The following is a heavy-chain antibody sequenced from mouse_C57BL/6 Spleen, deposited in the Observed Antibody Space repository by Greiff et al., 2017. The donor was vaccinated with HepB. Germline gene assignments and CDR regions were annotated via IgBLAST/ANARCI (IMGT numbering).Heavy chain of an antibody. CDR3: ARGNLLSYYAMDY. V-gene: IGHV5-17*01. D-gene: IGHD2-10*01. CDR2: ISSGSSTI. Sequence: DVQLVESGGGLVKPGGSLKLSCAASGFTFSDYGMHWVRQAPEKGLEWVAYISSGSSTIYYADTVKGRFTISRDNAKNTLFLQMTSLRSEDTAMYYCARGNLLSYYAMDYWGQGTSVTVSS. CDR1: GFTFSDYG. J-gene: IGHJ4*01.